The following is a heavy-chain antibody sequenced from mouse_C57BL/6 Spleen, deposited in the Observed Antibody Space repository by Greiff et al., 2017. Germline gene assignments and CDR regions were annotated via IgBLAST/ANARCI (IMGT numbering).Heavy chain of an antibody. CDR2: IYPGDGDT. CDR1: GYAFSSYW. D-gene: IGHD1-1*01. Sequence: QVQLQQSGAELVKPGASVKISCKASGYAFSSYWMNWVKQRPGTGLEWIGQIYPGDGDTNYNGKFKGKATLTADKSSSTAYMQLSSLASEDSAVYFCARRVVITTVVEGYFDYWGQGTTLTVSS. V-gene: IGHV1-80*01. CDR3: ARRVVITTVVEGYFDY. J-gene: IGHJ2*01.